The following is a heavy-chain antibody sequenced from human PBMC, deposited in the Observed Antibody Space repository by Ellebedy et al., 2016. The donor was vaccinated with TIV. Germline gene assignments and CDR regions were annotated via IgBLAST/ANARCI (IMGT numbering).Heavy chain of an antibody. J-gene: IGHJ3*02. Sequence: PGGSLRLSCAASGFTVSSNYMSWVRQAPGKGLEWVSVIYSGGITYYADSVKGRFTMSRDNSKNTLYLQMKRLRAEDTAVYYCARHCSGGSCSHHAFDIWGQGTMVTVSS. CDR2: IYSGGIT. D-gene: IGHD2-15*01. V-gene: IGHV3-66*04. CDR1: GFTVSSNY. CDR3: ARHCSGGSCSHHAFDI.